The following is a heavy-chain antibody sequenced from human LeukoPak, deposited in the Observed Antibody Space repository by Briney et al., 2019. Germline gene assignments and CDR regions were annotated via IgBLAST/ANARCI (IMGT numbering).Heavy chain of an antibody. CDR2: IRSKTYGGTT. V-gene: IGHV3-49*03. CDR3: TRDRLLEYYFDY. CDR1: GFTFGDYA. D-gene: IGHD2/OR15-2a*01. J-gene: IGHJ4*02. Sequence: PGGSLRLSCTTSGFTFGDYAMSWFRQAPGKGLKWVGFIRSKTYGGTTEYAASVKGRFTISRDDSKSIAYLQMNSLKTEDTAVYYCTRDRLLEYYFDYWGQGTLVTVSS.